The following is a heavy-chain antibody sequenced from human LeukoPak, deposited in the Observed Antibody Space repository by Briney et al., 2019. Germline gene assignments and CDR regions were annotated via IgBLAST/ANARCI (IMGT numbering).Heavy chain of an antibody. CDR3: AREYSGSDYFDY. D-gene: IGHD5-12*01. V-gene: IGHV3-48*03. J-gene: IGHJ4*02. CDR1: GFTLSRYK. CDR2: ISDSPTTI. Sequence: PGGSLRLSCAASGFTLSRYKMNWVRQAPGKGLEWVSYISDSPTTIYYADSVKGRFAISRDNAKNSLYLQMNSLRAEDTAVYYCAREYSGSDYFDYWGQGTLVTVSS.